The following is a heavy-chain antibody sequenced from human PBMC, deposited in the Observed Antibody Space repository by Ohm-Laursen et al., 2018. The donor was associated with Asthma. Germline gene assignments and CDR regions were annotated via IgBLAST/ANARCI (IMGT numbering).Heavy chain of an antibody. CDR1: GFTFSSSD. D-gene: IGHD4-17*01. CDR3: VRGLTVTYAFDH. Sequence: SLRLSCAASGFTFSSSDMHWVRQAPGKGLEWVAVGGSYYDGGLKYYADSVNGRFTVSRDNAENSVFLQMNSLRAEDTAVYYCVRGLTVTYAFDHWGQGTLLTVSS. J-gene: IGHJ4*02. CDR2: GGSYYDGGLK. V-gene: IGHV3-30*12.